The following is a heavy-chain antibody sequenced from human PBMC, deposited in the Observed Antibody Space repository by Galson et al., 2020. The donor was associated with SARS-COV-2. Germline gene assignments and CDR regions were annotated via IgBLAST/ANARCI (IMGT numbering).Heavy chain of an antibody. D-gene: IGHD1-26*01. V-gene: IGHV3-30*19. J-gene: IGHJ3*02. Sequence: GGSLRLSCPASGFTFSSSGMHWVRQAPGKGLEWVTVIWHDGSNKYYADSVKGRFTISRDNSKNTLYLQMNSLRAEDTAVYYCARSGSGSYRSAFDIWGQGTMVTVSS. CDR3: ARSGSGSYRSAFDI. CDR2: IWHDGSNK. CDR1: GFTFSSSG.